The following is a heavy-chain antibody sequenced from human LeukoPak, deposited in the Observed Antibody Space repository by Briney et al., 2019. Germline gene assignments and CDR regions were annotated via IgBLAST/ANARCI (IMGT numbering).Heavy chain of an antibody. J-gene: IGHJ4*02. CDR3: ARRLGYSYGYSFDS. V-gene: IGHV4-4*09. Sequence: SETLSLTCTVSGVSISNYYWSWIRQSPGMGLEWIGHIYTSGSTNYNPSLKSRVTMSVDTSKSQVSLTLSSVTAADTAIYYCARRLGYSYGYSFDSWGQGTLVTVSS. CDR1: GVSISNYY. CDR2: IYTSGST. D-gene: IGHD5-18*01.